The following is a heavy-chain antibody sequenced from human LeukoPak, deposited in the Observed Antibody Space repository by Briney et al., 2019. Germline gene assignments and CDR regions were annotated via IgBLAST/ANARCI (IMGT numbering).Heavy chain of an antibody. V-gene: IGHV3-7*04. CDR1: GFTFNGFW. Sequence: GGSLRLSCAASGFTFNGFWMSWVRQAPGKGLEWVATIKRDGSEKYCAASVKGRFTISRDNSKNSLYLQMNSLRAEDTAVYYCARLEGYCSGGSCYSAFDYWGQGTLVTVSS. CDR2: IKRDGSEK. J-gene: IGHJ4*02. CDR3: ARLEGYCSGGSCYSAFDY. D-gene: IGHD2-15*01.